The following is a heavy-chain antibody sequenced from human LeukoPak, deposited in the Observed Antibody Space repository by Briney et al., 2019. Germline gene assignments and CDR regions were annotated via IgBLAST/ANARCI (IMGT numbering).Heavy chain of an antibody. Sequence: ASVKVSCEASRYTFTIYYMHWVRQAPGQGLEWMGMINPSGGSTSYAQKFQGRVTMTRDTYTNKVYMECSSLRSDDTAVNNCASTNRKGYNFDYWGQGTRVSVSS. CDR1: RYTFTIYY. V-gene: IGHV1-46*01. D-gene: IGHD5-24*01. CDR2: INPSGGST. J-gene: IGHJ4*02. CDR3: ASTNRKGYNFDY.